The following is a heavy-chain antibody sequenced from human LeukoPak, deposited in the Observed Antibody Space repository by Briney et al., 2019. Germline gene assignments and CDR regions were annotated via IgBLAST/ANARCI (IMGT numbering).Heavy chain of an antibody. Sequence: PGGSLRLSCAASGFTFSSYVMHWVRQAPGKGLGWVAFISYDGSNKYYADSVKGRFTISRDNSKNTLYLQMNSLRAEDTAVYYCAKAEGDYYMDVWGKGTTVTVSS. V-gene: IGHV3-30*18. CDR3: AKAEGDYYMDV. CDR2: ISYDGSNK. CDR1: GFTFSSYV. J-gene: IGHJ6*03. D-gene: IGHD3-16*01.